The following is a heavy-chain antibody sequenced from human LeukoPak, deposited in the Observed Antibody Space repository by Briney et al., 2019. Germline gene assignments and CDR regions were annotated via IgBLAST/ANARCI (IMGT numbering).Heavy chain of an antibody. D-gene: IGHD2-15*01. Sequence: GGSLRLSCAASGFTFSSYAMSWVRQAPAEGLEWVSTISGSGFSTYYADSVKGRFTISRDNSKNTLFLQMNSLRAEDTAVYYCAKATCGSCYFIDYWGQGALVTVSS. J-gene: IGHJ4*02. CDR1: GFTFSSYA. CDR2: ISGSGFST. V-gene: IGHV3-23*01. CDR3: AKATCGSCYFIDY.